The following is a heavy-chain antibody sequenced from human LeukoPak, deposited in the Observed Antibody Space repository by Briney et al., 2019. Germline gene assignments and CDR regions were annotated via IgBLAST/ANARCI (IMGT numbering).Heavy chain of an antibody. V-gene: IGHV3-49*04. CDR1: GFTFSSYS. J-gene: IGHJ6*02. Sequence: GGSLRLSCAASGFTFSSYSMNWVRQAPGKGLEWVGFIRSKAYGGTTEYAASVKGRFTISRDDSKSIAYLQMNSLKTEDTAVYYCTSLGYCSSTSCYAFYYYYGMDVWGQGTTVTVSS. D-gene: IGHD2-2*01. CDR2: IRSKAYGGTT. CDR3: TSLGYCSSTSCYAFYYYYGMDV.